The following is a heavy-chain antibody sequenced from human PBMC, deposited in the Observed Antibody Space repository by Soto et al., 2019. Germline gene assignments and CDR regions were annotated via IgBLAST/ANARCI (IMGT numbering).Heavy chain of an antibody. D-gene: IGHD5-18*01. CDR2: ISSSGSYI. CDR3: ARGGASYTLDV. J-gene: IGHJ6*02. Sequence: EVQLVESGGGLVKPGGSLRLSCAASGFTFSAYSMNWVRHAPGKGLEWVSSISSSGSYIYYADSVKGRFTISRDNAKSSLFLQMNSLGAEDTAVYYCARGGASYTLDVWGQGTTVIVSS. V-gene: IGHV3-21*01. CDR1: GFTFSAYS.